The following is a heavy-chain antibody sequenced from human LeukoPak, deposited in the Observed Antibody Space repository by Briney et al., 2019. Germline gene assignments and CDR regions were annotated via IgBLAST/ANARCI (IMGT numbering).Heavy chain of an antibody. V-gene: IGHV4-59*01. CDR3: ARATIAAARMDV. D-gene: IGHD6-13*01. Sequence: SETLSLTCAVYGGSFSGYYWSWIRQPPGKGLEWIGCIYYSGSTNYNPSLKSRVTISVDTSKNQFSLKLSSVTAADTAVYYCARATIAAARMDVWGKGTTVTVSS. CDR2: IYYSGST. J-gene: IGHJ6*04. CDR1: GGSFSGYY.